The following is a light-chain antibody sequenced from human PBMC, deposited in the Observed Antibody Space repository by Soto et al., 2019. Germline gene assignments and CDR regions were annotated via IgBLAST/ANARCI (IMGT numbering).Light chain of an antibody. Sequence: DIQMTQSPSSLSASAGDRVTIRCRASQNIDKFLNWYQQKPGRAPQLLSYAASSLQTGVPSRFSGSGFGTDFSLTISSLEAEDFATYFCQQSDSLPWTFGRGTTVEI. CDR3: QQSDSLPWT. V-gene: IGKV1-39*01. CDR1: QNIDKF. J-gene: IGKJ1*01. CDR2: AAS.